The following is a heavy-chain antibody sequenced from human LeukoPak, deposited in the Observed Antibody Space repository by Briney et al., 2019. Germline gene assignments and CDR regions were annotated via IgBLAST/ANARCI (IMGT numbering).Heavy chain of an antibody. Sequence: GGSLRLSCAASGFTFSSYAMSWVRQAPGKGLEWISAISGSGGSTYYADSVKGRLTISRDNSKNTLYLQMNSLRAEDTAVYYCAKSWSGYSRNKYYYYYYYMDVWGKGTTVTVSS. CDR1: GFTFSSYA. J-gene: IGHJ6*03. D-gene: IGHD3-3*01. CDR2: ISGSGGST. CDR3: AKSWSGYSRNKYYYYYYYMDV. V-gene: IGHV3-23*01.